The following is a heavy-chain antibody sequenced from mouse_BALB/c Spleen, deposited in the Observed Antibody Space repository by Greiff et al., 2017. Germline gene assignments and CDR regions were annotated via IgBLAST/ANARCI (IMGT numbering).Heavy chain of an antibody. CDR1: GFTFSSYT. CDR2: ISSGGSYT. J-gene: IGHJ3*01. CDR3: TRDGYDYDGSFAY. V-gene: IGHV5-6-4*01. Sequence: EVQVVESGGGLVKPGGSLKLSCAASGFTFSSYTMSWVRQTPEKRLEWVATISSGGSYTYYPDSVKGRFTISRDNAKNTLYLQMSSLKSEDTAMYYCTRDGYDYDGSFAYWGQGTLVTVSA. D-gene: IGHD2-4*01.